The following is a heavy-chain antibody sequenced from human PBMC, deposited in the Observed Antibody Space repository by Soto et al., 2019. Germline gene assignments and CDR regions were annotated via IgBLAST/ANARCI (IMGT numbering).Heavy chain of an antibody. CDR3: ARGGDDYGDLYGWFDP. Sequence: QVQLVQSGAEVKKPGASVKVSCKASGYTFTSYYMHWVRQAPGQGLEWMGIINASGGSTSYAQKFQGRVTMTRDTTTRTVYMELSSLRSEDTAVYYCARGGDDYGDLYGWFDPWGQGTLVTVSS. D-gene: IGHD4-17*01. CDR1: GYTFTSYY. V-gene: IGHV1-46*01. CDR2: INASGGST. J-gene: IGHJ5*02.